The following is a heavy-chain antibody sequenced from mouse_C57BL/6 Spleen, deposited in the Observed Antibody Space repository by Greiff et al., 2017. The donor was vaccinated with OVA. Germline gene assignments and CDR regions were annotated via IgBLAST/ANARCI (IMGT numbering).Heavy chain of an antibody. CDR2: INPNNGGT. V-gene: IGHV1-22*01. CDR1: GYTFTDYN. CDR3: ARGDDSNFDY. D-gene: IGHD2-4*01. J-gene: IGHJ2*01. Sequence: EVQLKESGPELVKPGASVKMSCKASGYTFTDYNMHWVKQSHGKSLEWIGYINPNNGGTSYNQKFKGKATLTVNKSSSTAYMELRSLTSEDSAVYYCARGDDSNFDYWGQGTTLTVSS.